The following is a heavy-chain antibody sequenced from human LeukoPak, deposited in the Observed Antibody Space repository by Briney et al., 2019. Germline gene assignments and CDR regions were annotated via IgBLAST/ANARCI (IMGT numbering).Heavy chain of an antibody. CDR2: MSPNSGDT. CDR3: ARGPPNWGYDY. V-gene: IGHV1-8*02. Sequence: RASVKVSCKASGYTFTSYYIHWVRQATGQRPEWMGWMSPNSGDTGYAQKFQDRVTMTRNTSISTAYMELSSLRSDDTAVYYCARGPPNWGYDYWGPGTLVTVSS. J-gene: IGHJ4*02. CDR1: GYTFTSYY. D-gene: IGHD7-27*01.